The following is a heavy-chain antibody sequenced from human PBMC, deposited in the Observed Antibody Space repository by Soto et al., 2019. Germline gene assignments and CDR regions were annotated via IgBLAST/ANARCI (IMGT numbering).Heavy chain of an antibody. CDR2: ISPYDDDT. V-gene: IGHV1-18*01. D-gene: IGHD3-22*01. J-gene: IGHJ6*02. CDR1: GYTFSSYG. CDR3: ARGGYYDSSGSRNYHYYGMDV. Sequence: QAQLVQSGPEVKKPGASVKVSCMASGYTFSSYGISWVRQAPGQGLEWLGWISPYDDDTKYAQNLQGRVRMTTDTSTRTVYMDLRSLRSDDTAIYYCARGGYYDSSGSRNYHYYGMDVWGQGTTVTVSS.